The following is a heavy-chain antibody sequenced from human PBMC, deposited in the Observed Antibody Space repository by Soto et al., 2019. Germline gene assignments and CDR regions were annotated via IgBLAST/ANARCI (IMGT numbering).Heavy chain of an antibody. CDR2: IYWNDDK. D-gene: IGHD4-4*01. CDR1: GFSLSTSTVG. J-gene: IGHJ4*02. V-gene: IGHV2-5*01. CDR3: ARILPYSNDVDH. Sequence: QITLKESGPTLVRPTQTVTMTCTLSGFSLSTSTVGVGWIRQPPGKALEWLAVIYWNDDKRYSPSLKSRLTIAKDTSKSQVVLTMTNMDPVETATYYCARILPYSNDVDHWGQGTLVTVSS.